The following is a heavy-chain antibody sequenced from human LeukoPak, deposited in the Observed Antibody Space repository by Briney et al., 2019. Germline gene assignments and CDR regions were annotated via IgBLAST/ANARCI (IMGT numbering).Heavy chain of an antibody. CDR2: IKQDGSEK. D-gene: IGHD6-19*01. Sequence: GGSLRLSCAASGFTFSSCWMSWVRQAPGKGLEWVANIKQDGSEKYYVDSVKGRFTISRDNAKNSLYLQMNSLRAEDTAVYYCARDTGYSSDWYDAVYYFDYWGQGTLVTVSS. CDR3: ARDTGYSSDWYDAVYYFDY. CDR1: GFTFSSCW. J-gene: IGHJ4*02. V-gene: IGHV3-7*01.